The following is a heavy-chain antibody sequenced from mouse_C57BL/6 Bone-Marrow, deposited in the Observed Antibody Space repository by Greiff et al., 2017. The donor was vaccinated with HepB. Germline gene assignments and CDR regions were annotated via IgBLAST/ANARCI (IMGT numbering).Heavy chain of an antibody. CDR1: GFTFSDYG. D-gene: IGHD2-3*01. CDR3: AREGIYDGYLYYFDY. CDR2: ISSGSSTI. J-gene: IGHJ2*01. V-gene: IGHV5-17*01. Sequence: EVMLVESGGGLVKPGGSLKLSCAASGFTFSDYGMHWVRQAPEKGLEWVAYISSGSSTIYYADTGKGRFTISRDNAKNTLFLQMTSLRSEDTAMYYCAREGIYDGYLYYFDYWGQGTTLTVSS.